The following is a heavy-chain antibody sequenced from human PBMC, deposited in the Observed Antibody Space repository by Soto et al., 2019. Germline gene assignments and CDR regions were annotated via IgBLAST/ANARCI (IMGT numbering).Heavy chain of an antibody. V-gene: IGHV3-21*01. Sequence: GGSLRLSCAASGFTFSSYSLNWVRQAPGKGLEWVSSISSSSTYTYYADSVKGRFTISRDNAKSSLYLEMNSLRAEDTAVYYCARDFWSGYYTRDYYYGMDVWGQGTTVTVSS. CDR1: GFTFSSYS. CDR3: ARDFWSGYYTRDYYYGMDV. CDR2: ISSSSTYT. D-gene: IGHD3-3*01. J-gene: IGHJ6*02.